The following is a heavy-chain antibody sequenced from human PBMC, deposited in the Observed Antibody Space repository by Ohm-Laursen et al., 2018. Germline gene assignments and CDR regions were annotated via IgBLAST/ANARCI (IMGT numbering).Heavy chain of an antibody. J-gene: IGHJ4*02. V-gene: IGHV4-61*01. Sequence: GTLSLTCAVSGGSVSSGSYYWSWIRQPPGKGLEWIGYIYYSGSTNHNPSLKSRVTISVDTSKNQFSLKLSSVTAADTAVYYCARYNSTWYDYWGQGTLVTVSS. CDR1: GGSVSSGSYY. CDR3: ARYNSTWYDY. CDR2: IYYSGST. D-gene: IGHD6-13*01.